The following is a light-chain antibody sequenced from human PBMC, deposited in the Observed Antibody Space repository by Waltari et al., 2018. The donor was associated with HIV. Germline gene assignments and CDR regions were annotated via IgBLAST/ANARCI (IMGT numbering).Light chain of an antibody. CDR2: AKN. CDR1: RLRTYY. Sequence: SSELTQDPDVSVALGQTVRITCQGDRLRTYYAAWYQQKPGRAPVLVVYAKNNRPAGIPDRFSGSRSGNTASLTITGTQAEDEADYYCNSRDSSGNSYVFGAGTKVSVL. J-gene: IGLJ1*01. CDR3: NSRDSSGNSYV. V-gene: IGLV3-19*01.